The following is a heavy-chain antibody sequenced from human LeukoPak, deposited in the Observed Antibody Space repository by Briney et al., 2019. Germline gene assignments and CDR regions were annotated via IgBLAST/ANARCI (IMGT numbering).Heavy chain of an antibody. CDR2: INDRGNI. V-gene: IGHV4-34*01. Sequence: SETLSLTCGVYGGSFSGYTWDWIRLPPGKGLEWIGEINDRGNINYNPSPKRRLTISVDTSKNQFSLNLNSVTAADTAVYYCVRRGYNSGQEIGDYWGQGTLVTVSS. J-gene: IGHJ4*02. CDR1: GGSFSGYT. D-gene: IGHD5-18*01. CDR3: VRRGYNSGQEIGDY.